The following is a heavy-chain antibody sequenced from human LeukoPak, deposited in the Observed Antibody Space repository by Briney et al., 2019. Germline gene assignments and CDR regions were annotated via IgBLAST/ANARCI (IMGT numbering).Heavy chain of an antibody. D-gene: IGHD4-17*01. CDR2: VNHSGYT. J-gene: IGHJ4*02. V-gene: IGHV4-34*01. Sequence: SETLSLTCAVSGTSFSSYYWSWIRQPPGKGLEWIGEVNHSGYTNDNPSLRSRVTISGDTSKNQFSLRLRSVTAADTAVYFCARMTTGHDFWGQGTLVTVSS. CDR3: ARMTTGHDF. CDR1: GTSFSSYY.